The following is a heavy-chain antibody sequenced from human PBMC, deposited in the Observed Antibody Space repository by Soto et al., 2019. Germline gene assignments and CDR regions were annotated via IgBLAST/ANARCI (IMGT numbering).Heavy chain of an antibody. CDR2: ILPLFGTP. D-gene: IGHD3-3*02. V-gene: IGHV1-69*01. Sequence: QVQLVQSGAEVKKPGSSVKVSCRATRCTFSSYAFYWVRQAPGQGLEWMGGILPLFGTPNYAQPFQGRVTMTADASTSTAYIELSSLTSEDTAVYYCATTPNSISFLDYWGQGTLVSVSS. J-gene: IGHJ4*02. CDR1: RCTFSSYA. CDR3: ATTPNSISFLDY.